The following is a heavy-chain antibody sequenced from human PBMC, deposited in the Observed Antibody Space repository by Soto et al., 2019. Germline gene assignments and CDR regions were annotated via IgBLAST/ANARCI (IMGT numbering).Heavy chain of an antibody. CDR2: IYYSGST. D-gene: IGHD6-13*01. CDR1: GGSISSYY. Sequence: SETLSLTCTVSGGSISSYYWSWIRQPPGKGLEWIGYIYYSGSTNYNPSLKSRVTISVDTSKNQFSLKLSSVTAADTAVYYCARVERYSRSWYPTWFDPWGQGTLVTGLL. V-gene: IGHV4-59*01. J-gene: IGHJ5*02. CDR3: ARVERYSRSWYPTWFDP.